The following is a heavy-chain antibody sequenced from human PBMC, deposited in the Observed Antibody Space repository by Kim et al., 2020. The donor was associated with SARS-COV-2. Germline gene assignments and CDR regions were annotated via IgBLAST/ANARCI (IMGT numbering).Heavy chain of an antibody. CDR3: TTDAYDSSGYWSSYYYYGMDV. J-gene: IGHJ6*02. CDR2: IKSKTDGGTT. D-gene: IGHD3-22*01. V-gene: IGHV3-15*01. CDR1: GFTFSNAW. Sequence: GGSLRLSCAASGFTFSNAWMSWVRQAPGKGLEWVGRIKSKTDGGTTDYAAPVKGRFTISRDDSKNTLYLQMNSLKTEDTAVYYCTTDAYDSSGYWSSYYYYGMDVWGQGTTVTVSS.